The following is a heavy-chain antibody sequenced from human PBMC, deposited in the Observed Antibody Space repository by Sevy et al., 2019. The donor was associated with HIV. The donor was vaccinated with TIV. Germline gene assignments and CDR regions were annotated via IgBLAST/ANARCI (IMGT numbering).Heavy chain of an antibody. D-gene: IGHD4-4*01. V-gene: IGHV3-7*01. Sequence: VGSLRLTCAASGFTFSSFWMTWVRQAPGKGLEWVANLNQDGSEIDYVDSVKGRFSISRENAKNSLNLQMNSLRAEDTAVYYCARALYAYSSYWGQGTLVTVSS. CDR2: LNQDGSEI. CDR3: ARALYAYSSY. J-gene: IGHJ4*02. CDR1: GFTFSSFW.